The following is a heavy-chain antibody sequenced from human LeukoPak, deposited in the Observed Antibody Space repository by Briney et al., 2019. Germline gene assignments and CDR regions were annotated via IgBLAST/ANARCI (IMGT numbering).Heavy chain of an antibody. Sequence: SETLSLTCTVSGGSISSSSYYWGWIRQPPGKGLEWIGSIYYSGSTYYNPSLKSRVTISVDTSKNQFSLKLSSVTAADTAVYYCARERFTGDAFDIWGQGTMVTVSS. J-gene: IGHJ3*02. CDR3: ARERFTGDAFDI. V-gene: IGHV4-39*07. D-gene: IGHD3-16*01. CDR2: IYYSGST. CDR1: GGSISSSSYY.